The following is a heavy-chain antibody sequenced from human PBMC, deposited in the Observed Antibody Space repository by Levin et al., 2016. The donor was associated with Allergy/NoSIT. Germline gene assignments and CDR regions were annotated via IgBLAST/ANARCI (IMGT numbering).Heavy chain of an antibody. CDR1: GGTFSSYA. D-gene: IGHD3-22*01. V-gene: IGHV1-69*10. CDR2: IIPIFGIA. J-gene: IGHJ4*02. CDR3: ASFDSSGYYYYFDY. Sequence: SVKVSCKASGGTFSSYAISWVRQAPGQGLEWMGGIIPIFGIANYAQKFQGRVTITADKSTSTAYMELSSLRSEDTAVYYCASFDSSGYYYYFDYWGQGTLVTISS.